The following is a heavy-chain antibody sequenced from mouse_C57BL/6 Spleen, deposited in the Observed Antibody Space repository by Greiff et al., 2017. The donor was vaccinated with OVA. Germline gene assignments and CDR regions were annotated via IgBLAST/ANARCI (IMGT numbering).Heavy chain of an antibody. Sequence: ESGPGILQSSQTLSLTCSFSGFSLSTSGMGVSWIRQPSGKGLEWLAHIYWDDDKRYNPSLKSRLTISKDTSRNQVFLKITSVDTADTATYYCARRGYYYGSSYNYAMDYWGQGTSVTVSS. V-gene: IGHV8-12*01. D-gene: IGHD1-1*01. J-gene: IGHJ4*01. CDR2: IYWDDDK. CDR3: ARRGYYYGSSYNYAMDY. CDR1: GFSLSTSGMG.